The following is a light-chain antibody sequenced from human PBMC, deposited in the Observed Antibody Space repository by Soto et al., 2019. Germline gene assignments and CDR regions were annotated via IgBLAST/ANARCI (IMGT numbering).Light chain of an antibody. CDR3: QQYNNYSPT. Sequence: DIQMTQSPYTLSAYVGDRVTITCRASQSITNWVAWYQQKPGKAPKLLIYDASNFESGVPSRFSGGGSGTDFTLTVSSLQPDDFATYYCQQYNNYSPTFGQGTKVEV. J-gene: IGKJ1*01. CDR1: QSITNW. V-gene: IGKV1-5*01. CDR2: DAS.